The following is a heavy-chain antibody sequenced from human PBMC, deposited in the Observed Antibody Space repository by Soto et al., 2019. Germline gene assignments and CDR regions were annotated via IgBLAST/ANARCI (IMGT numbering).Heavy chain of an antibody. V-gene: IGHV1-18*01. J-gene: IGHJ4*02. CDR2: INVYNGNT. D-gene: IGHD5-18*01. Sequence: ASVKVSCKASGYTFTSYGISWVRQAPGQGLEWMGWINVYNGNTNYAQKLQGRVTLTTDTSTSTAYMELRSLRSDDTAVYYCAPHTLDTGMPSGYWGQGTLVTVSS. CDR1: GYTFTSYG. CDR3: APHTLDTGMPSGY.